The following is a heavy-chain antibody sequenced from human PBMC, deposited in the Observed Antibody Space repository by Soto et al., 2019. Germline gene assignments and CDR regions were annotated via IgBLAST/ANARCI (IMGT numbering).Heavy chain of an antibody. Sequence: QVQLVQYGAEVKKPGSSVKVSCKASGATFSNYAVTWVRQAPGQGLEWVGGIIPVFATATYAQTFQGRVTITADESTNTAYMELSSLRSEDTAVYYCARREYQGPPSDYWGQGTLVTVSS. CDR2: IIPVFATA. CDR3: ARREYQGPPSDY. CDR1: GATFSNYA. J-gene: IGHJ4*02. D-gene: IGHD2-2*01. V-gene: IGHV1-69*01.